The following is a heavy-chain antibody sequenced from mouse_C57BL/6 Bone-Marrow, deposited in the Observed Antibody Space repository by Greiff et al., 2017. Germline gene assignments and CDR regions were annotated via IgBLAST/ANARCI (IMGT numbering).Heavy chain of an antibody. CDR2: IWTGGGT. CDR3: ARKCDGYYLYYAMDY. Sequence: QVQLQQSGPGLVAPSQSLSITCTVSGFSLTSYAISWVRQPPGKGLEWLGVIWTGGGTNYNSALKSRLSISKDNSKSQVFLKMNSLQTDDTARYYCARKCDGYYLYYAMDYWGQGTSVTVSS. J-gene: IGHJ4*01. D-gene: IGHD2-3*01. V-gene: IGHV2-9-1*01. CDR1: GFSLTSYA.